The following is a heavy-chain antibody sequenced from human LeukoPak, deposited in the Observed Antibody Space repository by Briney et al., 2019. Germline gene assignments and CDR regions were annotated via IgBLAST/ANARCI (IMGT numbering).Heavy chain of an antibody. J-gene: IGHJ5*02. V-gene: IGHV1-18*01. CDR1: GYTFTTYG. Sequence: GASVNVSCKASGYTFTTYGISWVRQAPGQGLEWMGWISAYNGNTNYAQKLQGRVTMTTDTSTSTAYMELRSLRSDDTAVYYCARISGYCTNGVCYPPSDPWGQGTLVTVSS. CDR2: ISAYNGNT. CDR3: ARISGYCTNGVCYPPSDP. D-gene: IGHD2-8*01.